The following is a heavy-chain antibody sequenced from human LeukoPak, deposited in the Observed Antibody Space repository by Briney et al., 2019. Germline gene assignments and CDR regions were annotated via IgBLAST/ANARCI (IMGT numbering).Heavy chain of an antibody. CDR3: AKGIPSGYSSGWSLGGAFDI. D-gene: IGHD6-19*01. J-gene: IGHJ3*02. CDR1: GFTFSSYA. V-gene: IGHV3-30-3*01. Sequence: GGSLRLSCAASGFTFSSYAMHWVRQAPGKGLEWVAVISYDGSNKYYADSVKGRFTISRDNSKNTLYLQMNSLRAEDTAVYYCAKGIPSGYSSGWSLGGAFDIWGQGTMVTVSS. CDR2: ISYDGSNK.